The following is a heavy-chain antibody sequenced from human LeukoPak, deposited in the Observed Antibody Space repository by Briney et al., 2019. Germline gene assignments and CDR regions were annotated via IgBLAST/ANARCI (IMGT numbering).Heavy chain of an antibody. CDR2: IIPIFATA. V-gene: IGHV1-69*01. CDR1: GGTFSSYG. J-gene: IGHJ3*02. Sequence: GSSVKVSCKPSGGTFSSYGISWVRQAPGQGLEWMGGIIPIFATANYAQKFQGRVTITADESTSTAYMELSSLRSEDTAVYYCAGGRDGYNSVAFDIWGQGTMVTVSS. CDR3: AGGRDGYNSVAFDI. D-gene: IGHD5-24*01.